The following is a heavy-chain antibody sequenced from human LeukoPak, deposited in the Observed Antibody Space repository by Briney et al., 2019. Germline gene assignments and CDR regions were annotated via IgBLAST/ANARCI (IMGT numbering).Heavy chain of an antibody. CDR3: ARTTEGGYTYGYFYYYYMDV. V-gene: IGHV4-59*01. CDR2: IYYSGST. J-gene: IGHJ6*03. CDR1: GGSISSYF. D-gene: IGHD5-18*01. Sequence: SETLSLTCTVSGGSISSYFWSWIRQPPGKGLEWIGYIYYSGSTNYNPSLKSRVTISVDTTKNQFSLKLTSVTAADTAVYYCARTTEGGYTYGYFYYYYMDVWGKGTTVTVSS.